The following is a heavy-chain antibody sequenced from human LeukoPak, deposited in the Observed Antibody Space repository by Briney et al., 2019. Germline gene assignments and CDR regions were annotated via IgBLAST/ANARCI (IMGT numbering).Heavy chain of an antibody. D-gene: IGHD1-26*01. CDR2: INAGDGNT. CDR1: GYTFTSYA. CDR3: ARDGELVGATTLDY. V-gene: IGHV1-3*01. J-gene: IGHJ4*02. Sequence: GASVKVSCKASGYTFTSYAMHWVRQAPGQRLEWMGWINAGDGNTKYSQKFQGRVTITRDTSASTAYMELSSLRSEDTAVYYCARDGELVGATTLDYWGQGTLVTVSS.